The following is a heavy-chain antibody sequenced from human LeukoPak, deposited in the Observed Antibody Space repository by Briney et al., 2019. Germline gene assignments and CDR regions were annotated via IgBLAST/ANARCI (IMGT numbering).Heavy chain of an antibody. V-gene: IGHV3-30*02. CDR1: GFTFSSFG. D-gene: IGHD3-10*01. J-gene: IGHJ4*02. CDR2: VWYDGRNK. CDR3: ALTMVRGVQFDY. Sequence: GGSLRLSCAASGFTFSSFGIHWVRQAPGKGLEWVAIVWYDGRNKYYADSVKGRFTISRDNSKGTLYLQMTSLRAEDTAVYYCALTMVRGVQFDYWGQGTLVTVSS.